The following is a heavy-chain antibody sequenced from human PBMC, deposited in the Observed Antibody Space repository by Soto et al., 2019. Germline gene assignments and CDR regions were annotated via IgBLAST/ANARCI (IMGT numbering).Heavy chain of an antibody. D-gene: IGHD5-18*01. V-gene: IGHV1-69*13. CDR1: GGTFSSYV. Sequence: GAPVKVYCKASGGTFSSYVISWVRQENGQGLEWMGGIIPIFGTANYAQKFQGRVTITADESTSTAYMELSSLRSEDTAVYYCARGRPDTAMAELYYYGMDVWGQGTTVTVSS. CDR3: ARGRPDTAMAELYYYGMDV. CDR2: IIPIFGTA. J-gene: IGHJ6*02.